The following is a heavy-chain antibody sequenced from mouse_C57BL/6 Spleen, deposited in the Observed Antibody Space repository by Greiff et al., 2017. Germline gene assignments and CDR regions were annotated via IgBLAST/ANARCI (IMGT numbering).Heavy chain of an antibody. Sequence: QVHVKQPGAELVKPGASVKMSCKASGYTFTSYWITWVKQRPGQGLEWIGDIYPGSGSTNYNEKFKSKATLTVDTSSSTAYMQLSSLTSEDSAVYYCARNLYSNYGAMDYWGQGTSVTVSS. D-gene: IGHD2-5*01. CDR1: GYTFTSYW. J-gene: IGHJ4*01. V-gene: IGHV1-55*01. CDR2: IYPGSGST. CDR3: ARNLYSNYGAMDY.